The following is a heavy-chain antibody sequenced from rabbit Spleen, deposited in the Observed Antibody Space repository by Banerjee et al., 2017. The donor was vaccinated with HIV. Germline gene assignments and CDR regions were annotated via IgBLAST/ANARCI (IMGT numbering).Heavy chain of an antibody. Sequence: QEQLKETGGGLVQPGGSLTLSCKASGIDLMSIAMSWVRQAPGKGLEWIGDIYPVFGITNYANWVKGRFTISSDNAQNTVDLQMNSLTAADTATYFCTRYLASVVGWNFNLWGPGTLVTVS. V-gene: IGHV1S47*01. CDR3: TRYLASVVGWNFNL. CDR1: GIDLMSIA. CDR2: IYPVFGIT. J-gene: IGHJ4*01. D-gene: IGHD3-1*01.